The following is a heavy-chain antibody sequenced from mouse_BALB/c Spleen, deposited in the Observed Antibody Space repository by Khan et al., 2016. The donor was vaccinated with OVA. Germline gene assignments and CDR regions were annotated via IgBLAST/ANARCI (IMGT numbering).Heavy chain of an antibody. Sequence: VQLQQSGAELARPGASVKMSCKASGYTFTSYTIHWIKKRPGQGREWIGYINPSNDYTNYNQKFKDKTTLTTDKTSPTAYLRLSSLTSDYSAVYNCVRDGAYHRNDGWFAYWGQGTLVTVSA. CDR2: INPSNDYT. J-gene: IGHJ3*01. CDR1: GYTFTSYT. CDR3: VRDGAYHRNDGWFAY. D-gene: IGHD2-14*01. V-gene: IGHV1-4*01.